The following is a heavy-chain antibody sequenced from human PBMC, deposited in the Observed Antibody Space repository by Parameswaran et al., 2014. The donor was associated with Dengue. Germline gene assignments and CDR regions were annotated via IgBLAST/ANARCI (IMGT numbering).Heavy chain of an antibody. Sequence: VRQMPGKGLEWVSSISSSSSYIYYADSVKGRFTISRDNAKNSLYLQMNSLRAEDTAVYYCARGGYYGSGSYYSRSGYYYYYGMDVWGQGTTVTVSS. CDR3: ARGGYYGSGSYYSRSGYYYYYGMDV. D-gene: IGHD3-10*01. CDR2: ISSSSSYI. V-gene: IGHV3-21*01. J-gene: IGHJ6*02.